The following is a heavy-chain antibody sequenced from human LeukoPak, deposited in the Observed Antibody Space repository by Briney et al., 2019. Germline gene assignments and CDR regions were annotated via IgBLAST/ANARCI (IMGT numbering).Heavy chain of an antibody. CDR1: GYTFTGYY. CDR3: ARSLGVGSTLDY. Sequence: GASVKVSCKASGYTFTGYYMHWVRQAPGQGLEWMGWINPNSGGTNYAQKFQGRVTMTRDTSISTAYMELSSLRSEDMAVYYCARSLGVGSTLDYWGQGTLATVSS. D-gene: IGHD1-26*01. V-gene: IGHV1-2*02. J-gene: IGHJ4*02. CDR2: INPNSGGT.